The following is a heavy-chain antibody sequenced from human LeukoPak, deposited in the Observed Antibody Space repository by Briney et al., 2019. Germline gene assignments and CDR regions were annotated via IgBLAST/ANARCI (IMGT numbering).Heavy chain of an antibody. CDR1: GVSISSGGYY. CDR2: IYYSGST. V-gene: IGHV4-31*03. CDR3: ARVGLRFLENAIDY. Sequence: SETLSLTCTVSGVSISSGGYYWSWIRQHPGKGLEWIGYIYYSGSTYYNPSLKSRVTISVDTSKNQFSLKLSSVTAADTAVYYCARVGLRFLENAIDYWGQGTLVTVSS. J-gene: IGHJ4*02. D-gene: IGHD3-3*01.